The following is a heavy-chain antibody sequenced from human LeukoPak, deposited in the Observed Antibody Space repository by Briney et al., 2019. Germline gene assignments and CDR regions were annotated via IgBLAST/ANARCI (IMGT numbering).Heavy chain of an antibody. CDR1: GGSFSGYY. J-gene: IGHJ4*02. D-gene: IGHD3-22*01. Sequence: PSETLSLTCAVYGGSFSGYYRSWIRQPPGKGLEWIGEINHSGSTNYNPSLKSRVTISVDTSKNQFSLKLSSVTAADTAVYYCARSNSGTYYYDSSGYSPYYFDYWGQGTLVTVSS. CDR2: INHSGST. V-gene: IGHV4-34*01. CDR3: ARSNSGTYYYDSSGYSPYYFDY.